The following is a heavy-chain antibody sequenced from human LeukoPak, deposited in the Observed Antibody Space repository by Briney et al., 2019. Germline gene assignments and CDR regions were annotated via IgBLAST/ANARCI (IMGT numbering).Heavy chain of an antibody. CDR2: ISGSGGST. CDR3: AKGLDRVGGRYTFDY. D-gene: IGHD3-16*01. J-gene: IGHJ4*02. Sequence: GGSLRLSCAASGFTFSSYWMSWVRQAPRKGLEWVSDISGSGGSTYYADSVKGRFTISRDNSKNTVYLQMNSLRAEDTAVYYCAKGLDRVGGRYTFDYWGQGTLVTVSS. CDR1: GFTFSSYW. V-gene: IGHV3-23*01.